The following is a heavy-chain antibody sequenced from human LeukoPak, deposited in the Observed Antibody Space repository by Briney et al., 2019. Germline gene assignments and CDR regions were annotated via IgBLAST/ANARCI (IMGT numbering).Heavy chain of an antibody. CDR2: IYYSGST. J-gene: IGHJ5*02. CDR3: ARGGYCSSTSCYPWFDP. Sequence: SETLSLTCTVSGGSISSGGYYWSWIRQHPGKGLEWIGYIYYSGSTYYNPSLESRVTISVDTSKNQFSLKLSSVTAADTAVYYCARGGYCSSTSCYPWFDPWGQGTLVTVSS. CDR1: GGSISSGGYY. D-gene: IGHD2-2*01. V-gene: IGHV4-31*03.